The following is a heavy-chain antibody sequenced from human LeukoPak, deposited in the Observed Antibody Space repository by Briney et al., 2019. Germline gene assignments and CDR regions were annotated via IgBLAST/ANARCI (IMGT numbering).Heavy chain of an antibody. CDR3: ALTKTPSQPLPNY. D-gene: IGHD1-26*01. V-gene: IGHV3-23*01. Sequence: PGGSLRLSCAASGFTFSNYAMSWVRQAPGKGLEWVSTISGSGGSTYYADSVKGRFTISRDNSKNTLYLQMNSLRAEDTAVYYCALTKTPSQPLPNYWGQGTLVTVSS. CDR1: GFTFSNYA. CDR2: ISGSGGST. J-gene: IGHJ4*02.